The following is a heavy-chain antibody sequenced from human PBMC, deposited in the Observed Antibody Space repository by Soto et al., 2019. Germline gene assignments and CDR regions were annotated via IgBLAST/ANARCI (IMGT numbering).Heavy chain of an antibody. CDR3: ARGTDTAMVGNWFDP. V-gene: IGHV1-18*01. CDR1: GYTFTSYG. CDR2: ISAYNGNT. J-gene: IGHJ5*02. Sequence: AASVNVSCKASGYTFTSYGISWVRQAPGQGLEWMGWISAYNGNTNYAQKLQGRVTMTTDTSTSTAYMELRSLRSDDTAVYYCARGTDTAMVGNWFDPWGQGTLVTVSS. D-gene: IGHD5-18*01.